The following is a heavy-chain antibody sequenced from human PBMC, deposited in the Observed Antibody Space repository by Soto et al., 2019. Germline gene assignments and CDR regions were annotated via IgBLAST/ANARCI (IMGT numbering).Heavy chain of an antibody. D-gene: IGHD3-9*01. CDR2: MNPNSGNT. CDR1: GYTFTSYD. J-gene: IGHJ6*03. V-gene: IGHV1-8*01. CDR3: ASGVRYFDWLITKYYYYYYMDV. Sequence: ASVKVSCKASGYTFTSYDINWVRQATGQGLEWMGWMNPNSGNTGYAQKFHGRVTMTRNTSISTAYMELSSLRSEDTAVYYCASGVRYFDWLITKYYYYYYMDVWGKGTTVTVSS.